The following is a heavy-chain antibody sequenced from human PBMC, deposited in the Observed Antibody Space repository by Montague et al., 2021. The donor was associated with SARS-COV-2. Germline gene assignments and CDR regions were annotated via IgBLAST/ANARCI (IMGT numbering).Heavy chain of an antibody. CDR3: ARGEGVMVYAYGMDV. CDR1: GGSISSGGYY. J-gene: IGHJ6*02. V-gene: IGHV4-31*03. D-gene: IGHD2-8*01. CDR2: IYYSGST. Sequence: TLSLTCTVSGGSISSGGYYWSWIRQHPGKGLEWIGYIYYSGSTNYNPSLKSRLTISVDTSKNQFSLKLSSATAADTAVYYCARGEGVMVYAYGMDVWGQGTTVTVSS.